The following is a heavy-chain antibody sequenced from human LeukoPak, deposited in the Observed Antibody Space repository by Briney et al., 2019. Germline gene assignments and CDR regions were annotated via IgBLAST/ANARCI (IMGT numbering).Heavy chain of an antibody. J-gene: IGHJ4*02. CDR3: ARGGDFWSGYGVDY. D-gene: IGHD3-3*01. CDR2: IYHSGST. CDR1: GGSISSGSYY. V-gene: IGHV4-61*02. Sequence: KASETLSLTCTVSGGSISSGSYYWSWIRQPAGKGLEWIGRIYHSGSTNYNPSLKSRATISVDTSKNQFSLKLSSVTAADTAVYYCARGGDFWSGYGVDYWGQGTLVTVSS.